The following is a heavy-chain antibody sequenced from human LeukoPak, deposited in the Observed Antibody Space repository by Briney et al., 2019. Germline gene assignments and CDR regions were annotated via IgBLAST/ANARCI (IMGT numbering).Heavy chain of an antibody. CDR1: GFTFTSYG. Sequence: PGGSLRLSCAASGFTFTSYGMSWVRQAPGKGLEWVSAISVSGNTYHADSVKGRFTISRDSSKSTLYLQMNSLRAEDAAVYYCAKGVRADLDAFDIWGQGTMVTVSS. J-gene: IGHJ3*02. D-gene: IGHD3-10*01. V-gene: IGHV3-23*01. CDR2: ISVSGNT. CDR3: AKGVRADLDAFDI.